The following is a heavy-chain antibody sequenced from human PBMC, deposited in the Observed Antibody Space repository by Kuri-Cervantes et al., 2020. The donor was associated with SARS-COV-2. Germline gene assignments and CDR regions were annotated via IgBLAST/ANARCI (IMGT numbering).Heavy chain of an antibody. D-gene: IGHD2-21*02. CDR2: INPNSGGT. CDR3: ARADPPLAYCGCYCRLFDY. J-gene: IGHJ4*02. V-gene: IGHV1-2*02. CDR1: GYTFTGYY. Sequence: ASVKVSCKASGYTFTGYYMHWVRQAPGQGLEWMGWINPNSGGTNYAQKFQGRVTMTRDTSISTAYMELSRLRSDDTAVYYCARADPPLAYCGCYCRLFDYWGQGTLVTVSS.